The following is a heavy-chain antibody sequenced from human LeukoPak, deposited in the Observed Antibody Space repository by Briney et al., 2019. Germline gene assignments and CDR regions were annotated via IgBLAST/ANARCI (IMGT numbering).Heavy chain of an antibody. CDR3: ARMTPMAVAFYFDY. V-gene: IGHV3-23*01. CDR2: ISVSGGST. J-gene: IGHJ4*02. CDR1: GFKFDDYS. Sequence: GGSLRLSCAASGFKFDDYSMHWVRQAPGKGLEWVSGISVSGGSTYFADSVKGRFTISSDNLKNTLYLQMNSLRAEDTAVYYCARMTPMAVAFYFDYWGQGTLVTVSS. D-gene: IGHD5-18*01.